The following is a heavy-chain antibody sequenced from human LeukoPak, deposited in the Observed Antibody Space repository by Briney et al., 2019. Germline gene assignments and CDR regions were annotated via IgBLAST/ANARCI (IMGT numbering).Heavy chain of an antibody. Sequence: SETVSLMCAVYGGSFSRYYWSWIRQPPGKGLEWIGEINHSGSTNYNPSLKSRVTISVDTSKNQFSLKLSSVTAADTAVYYCASLYDFWSGYDDAFDIWGQGTMVTVSS. CDR3: ASLYDFWSGYDDAFDI. CDR1: GGSFSRYY. V-gene: IGHV4-34*01. D-gene: IGHD3-3*01. CDR2: INHSGST. J-gene: IGHJ3*02.